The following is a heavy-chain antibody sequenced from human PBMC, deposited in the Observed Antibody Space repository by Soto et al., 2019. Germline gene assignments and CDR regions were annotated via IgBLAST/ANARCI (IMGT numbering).Heavy chain of an antibody. V-gene: IGHV4-39*01. J-gene: IGHJ4*02. CDR3: ARRPKRGSYSWCFDY. Sequence: QLQLQESGPGLVKPSETLSLTCTVSGGSITSNAYYWGWIRQPPGKGLGWLGYIYYSGSASYNPSLKSRVTMSVDTSKTQFPLKLSSVTAADTAVYYCARRPKRGSYSWCFDYWGQGTLVTVSS. CDR1: GGSITSNAYY. CDR2: IYYSGSA. D-gene: IGHD1-26*01.